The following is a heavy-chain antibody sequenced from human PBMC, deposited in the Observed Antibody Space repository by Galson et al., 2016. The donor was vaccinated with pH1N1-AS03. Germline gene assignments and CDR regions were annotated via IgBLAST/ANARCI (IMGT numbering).Heavy chain of an antibody. V-gene: IGHV1-69*13. CDR1: GGTFNNFV. CDR3: AGYHGVGNGAFDI. CDR2: IILVFGTT. D-gene: IGHD3-10*01. J-gene: IGHJ3*02. Sequence: SVKVSCKASGGTFNNFVISWVRQAPGQGLEWLGRIILVFGTTNYAQKFQGRVMITADESTSTAYMELSSLRFDDTAVYYCAGYHGVGNGAFDIWGRGTLVTVTS.